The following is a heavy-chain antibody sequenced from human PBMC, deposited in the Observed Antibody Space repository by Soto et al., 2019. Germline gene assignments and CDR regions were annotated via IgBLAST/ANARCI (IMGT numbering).Heavy chain of an antibody. Sequence: GAPGEVACKASGFTLSSYGISGGRQAHGQGLEWMGWISAYNGNTNYAQKLQGRVTMTTDTSTSTAYMELRSLRSDDTAVYYCARDPGSSASFDYWGQGTLVTVSS. J-gene: IGHJ4*02. CDR1: GFTLSSYG. D-gene: IGHD6-6*01. V-gene: IGHV1-18*04. CDR3: ARDPGSSASFDY. CDR2: ISAYNGNT.